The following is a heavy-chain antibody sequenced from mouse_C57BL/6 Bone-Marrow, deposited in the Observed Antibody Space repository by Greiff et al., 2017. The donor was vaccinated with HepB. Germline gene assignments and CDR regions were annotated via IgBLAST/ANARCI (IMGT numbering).Heavy chain of an antibody. CDR2: SRNKANDYTT. Sequence: EVKVVESGGGLVQSGRSLRLSCATSGFTFSDFYMEWVRQAPGKGLEWIAASRNKANDYTTEYSASVKGRFIVSRDTSQSILYLQMNALRAEDTAIYYCARDALATDWYFDVWGTGTTVTVSS. CDR3: ARDALATDWYFDV. D-gene: IGHD1-1*01. J-gene: IGHJ1*03. V-gene: IGHV7-1*01. CDR1: GFTFSDFY.